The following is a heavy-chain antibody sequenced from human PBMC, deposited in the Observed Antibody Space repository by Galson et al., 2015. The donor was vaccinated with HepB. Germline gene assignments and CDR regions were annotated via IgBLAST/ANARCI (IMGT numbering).Heavy chain of an antibody. V-gene: IGHV3-53*01. CDR3: AKYSSVWSSPAGRRLDY. CDR1: GFTVSSNY. J-gene: IGHJ4*02. CDR2: IYSGGST. Sequence: SLRLSCAASGFTVSSNYMSWVRQAPGKGLEWVSVIYSGGSTYYADSVKGRFTTSRDNSKNTLYLQMNSLRAEDTAVYYCAKYSSVWSSPAGRRLDYWGQGTLVTVSS. D-gene: IGHD6-19*01.